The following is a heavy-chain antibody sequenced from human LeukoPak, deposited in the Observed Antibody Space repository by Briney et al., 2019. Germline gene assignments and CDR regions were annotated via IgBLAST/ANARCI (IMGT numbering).Heavy chain of an antibody. D-gene: IGHD2-2*03. J-gene: IGHJ5*02. V-gene: IGHV1-2*04. CDR2: INPKTGDT. CDR1: GYIFTDYY. Sequence: ASVKVSCKTSGYIFTDYYIHRVRQAPGQGLEWMGWINPKTGDTNSAEKFQRWVTMTRDTAISTAYMELNRLALDDTAVYYCARVVYSHGYCDRVTCPNWFDPWGQGTLVTVSS. CDR3: ARVVYSHGYCDRVTCPNWFDP.